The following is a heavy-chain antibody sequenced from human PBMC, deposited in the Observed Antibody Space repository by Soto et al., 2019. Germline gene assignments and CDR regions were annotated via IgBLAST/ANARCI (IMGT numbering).Heavy chain of an antibody. V-gene: IGHV4-31*03. CDR1: GAPISSGDYY. J-gene: IGHJ5*02. CDR3: ASIFDSSGYYYGNNWFDP. Sequence: SEALSLTCTVSGAPISSGDYYRSWIRQHPGKGLEWIGYIYYSGSTYYNPSLKSRITMSVDTSKNHFSLKLSSVTAADTAVYYCASIFDSSGYYYGNNWFDPWGQGTLVTVSS. D-gene: IGHD3-22*01. CDR2: IYYSGST.